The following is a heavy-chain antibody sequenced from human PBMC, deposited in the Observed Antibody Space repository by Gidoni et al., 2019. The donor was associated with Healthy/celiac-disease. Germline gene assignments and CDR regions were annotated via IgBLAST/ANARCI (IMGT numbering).Heavy chain of an antibody. D-gene: IGHD3-3*01. Sequence: EVQLVESGGGLVQQGRSLRLSCTASGFTFGDYAMSWFRQAPGKGLEWVGFIRSKAYGGTTEYAASVKGRFTISRDDSKSIAYLQMNSLKTEDTAVYYCTRYYDFWSGYYNYDAFDIWGQGTMVTVSS. CDR3: TRYYDFWSGYYNYDAFDI. CDR1: GFTFGDYA. V-gene: IGHV3-49*03. CDR2: IRSKAYGGTT. J-gene: IGHJ3*02.